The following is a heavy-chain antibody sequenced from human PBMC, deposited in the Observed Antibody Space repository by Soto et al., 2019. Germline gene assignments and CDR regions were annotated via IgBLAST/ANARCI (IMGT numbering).Heavy chain of an antibody. CDR2: INAGNGNT. D-gene: IGHD1-26*01. CDR3: TSDGPVVGATDFDY. J-gene: IGHJ4*02. Sequence: VRLWQSGAEVKKPGASVRVSCKASGYTFANSAMHWMRQAPGQSLEWMGWINAGNGNTRYSEKFQGRVALTRDTSASTGFMELSSLRSEDTAVYYCTSDGPVVGATDFDYWGQGTQVTVSS. CDR1: GYTFANSA. V-gene: IGHV1-3*01.